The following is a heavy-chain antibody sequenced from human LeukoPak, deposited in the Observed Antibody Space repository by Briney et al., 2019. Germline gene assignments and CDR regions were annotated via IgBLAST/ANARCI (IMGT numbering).Heavy chain of an antibody. CDR3: ARALGYCSGGSCYSVSWFEP. CDR1: GGSISSYY. V-gene: IGHV4-4*07. J-gene: IGHJ5*02. CDR2: IYTSGST. D-gene: IGHD2-15*01. Sequence: SETLSLTCTVSGGSISSYYWSWIRQPAGKGLEWIGRIYTSGSTNYNPSLKSRVTMSVDTSKNQFSLKLSSVTAADTAVYYCARALGYCSGGSCYSVSWFEPWGQGTLVTVSS.